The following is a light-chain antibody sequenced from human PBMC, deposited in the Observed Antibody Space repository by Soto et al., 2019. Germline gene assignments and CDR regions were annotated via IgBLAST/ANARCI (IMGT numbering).Light chain of an antibody. J-gene: IGLJ1*01. V-gene: IGLV2-14*01. CDR2: DVT. CDR3: SSYTTSSPYV. Sequence: QSALTQPASVSGSPGPSITISCTGTSSDVGGYIYVSWYQQHPGKAPKLMIYDVTSRPSGVSYRFSGSKSGNTASLTISGLQAEDEADYYCSSYTTSSPYVFGTGTKVTGL. CDR1: SSDVGGYIY.